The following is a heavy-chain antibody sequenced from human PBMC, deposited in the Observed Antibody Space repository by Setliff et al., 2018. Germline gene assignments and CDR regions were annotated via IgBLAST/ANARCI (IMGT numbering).Heavy chain of an antibody. CDR3: ARRPRAVYDSGRRNWFLDY. Sequence: ASVKVSCKASGYTFSSYAISWVRQAPGQGLEWLGWISVYSGNTDYAQNFQGRVTMTADTSTSTAYMELRSLTSDDTAVYYCARRPRAVYDSGRRNWFLDYWGQGSLVTVSS. CDR1: GYTFSSYA. J-gene: IGHJ4*02. CDR2: ISVYSGNT. D-gene: IGHD3-10*01. V-gene: IGHV1-18*01.